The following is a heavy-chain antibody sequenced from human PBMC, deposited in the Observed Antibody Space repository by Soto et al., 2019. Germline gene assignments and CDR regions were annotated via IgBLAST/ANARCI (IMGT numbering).Heavy chain of an antibody. D-gene: IGHD4-17*01. CDR3: AMTVIAPSPYLDH. CDR2: IYTTGAT. J-gene: IGHJ4*02. CDR1: GDSISRKY. V-gene: IGHV4-4*07. Sequence: QVQLQESGPGLVKPSETLSLTCSVSGDSISRKYWSWLRQPAGGGLEWIGRIYTTGATNYNSSLKSRASLSVDTSKNQFSLRLTSVTAADTGVYFCAMTVIAPSPYLDHWGQGLLVTVSS.